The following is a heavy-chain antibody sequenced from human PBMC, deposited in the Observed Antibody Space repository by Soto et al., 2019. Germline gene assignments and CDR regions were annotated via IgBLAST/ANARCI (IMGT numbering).Heavy chain of an antibody. V-gene: IGHV3-21*01. CDR1: GFTFRSYS. D-gene: IGHD1-26*01. CDR3: ARDHNWEMASYAFHM. J-gene: IGHJ3*02. Sequence: GGSLRLSCAASGFTFRSYSMNWVRQAPGKGLEWVSSISFSSTYIYYAGSVKGRFTISRDNAKNSLYLQMNSLRTEDTAVYYCARDHNWEMASYAFHMWGQGTMVTVSS. CDR2: ISFSSTYI.